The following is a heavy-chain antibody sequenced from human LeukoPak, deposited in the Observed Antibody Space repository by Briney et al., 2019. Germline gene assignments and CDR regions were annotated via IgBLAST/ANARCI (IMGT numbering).Heavy chain of an antibody. CDR2: IYPGDSDT. V-gene: IGHV5-51*01. J-gene: IGHJ4*02. CDR3: ARREGGFGYDSIGARNLDY. Sequence: GESLKISCKGSGYSFTSYWIGWVRQIPGKGLERMGIIYPGDSDTRYSPSFQGQVTISADKSISTAYLQWSSLKASDTAVYYCARREGGFGYDSIGARNLDYWGQGTLVTVSS. CDR1: GYSFTSYW. D-gene: IGHD3-22*01.